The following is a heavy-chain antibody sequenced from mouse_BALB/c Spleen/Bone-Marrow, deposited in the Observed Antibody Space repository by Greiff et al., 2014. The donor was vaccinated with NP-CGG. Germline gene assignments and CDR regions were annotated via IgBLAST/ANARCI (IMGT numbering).Heavy chain of an antibody. V-gene: IGHV1S135*01. D-gene: IGHD1-1*01. Sequence: VQLQQSGPELEKPGASVKISCKASGYSFTGYNMNWVKQSNGKSLEWIGNIDPYYGGTSYNQKFKDEATLTVDKSSSTAYMQXXXXXXXXXXXYYCXRGYGSYSHWYXDVXGAGTTVTV. CDR2: IDPYYGGT. J-gene: IGHJ1*01. CDR3: XRGYGSYSHWYXDV. CDR1: GYSFTGYN.